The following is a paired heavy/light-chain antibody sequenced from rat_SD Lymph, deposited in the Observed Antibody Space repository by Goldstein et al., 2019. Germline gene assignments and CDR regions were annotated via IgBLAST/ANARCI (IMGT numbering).Light chain of an antibody. J-gene: IGKJ2-1*01. V-gene: IGKV2S17*01. Sequence: DIVMTQAPLSVSVTPGESASISCRSSKSLLHSNGITYVYWYLQKPGKSPQLLIYRMSNLASGVPDRFSGSGSETDFTLKISRVEAEDVGIYYCGQLLENPTFGAGTKLELK. CDR3: GQLLENPT. CDR2: RMS. CDR1: KSLLHSNGITY.
Heavy chain of an antibody. CDR2: ISTGGGST. Sequence: EVQLVESGGGLVQPGRSLKLSCAASGFTFSNYYMAWVRQAPTKGLEWVAYISTGGGSTYYRDSVKGRFTISRDNAKSTLYLQMDSLRSEDTATYYCTTVSTVADYWGQGVMVTVSS. J-gene: IGHJ2*01. CDR1: GFTFSNYY. V-gene: IGHV5-27*01. CDR3: TTVSTVADY. D-gene: IGHD1-3*01.